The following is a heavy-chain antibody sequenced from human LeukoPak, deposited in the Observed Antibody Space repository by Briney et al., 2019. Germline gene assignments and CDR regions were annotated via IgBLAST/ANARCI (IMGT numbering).Heavy chain of an antibody. J-gene: IGHJ4*02. D-gene: IGHD1-26*01. CDR3: ASGVEYSGSSGDFDY. CDR1: GGSISSGGYY. V-gene: IGHV4-31*03. Sequence: SETLSLTCTVSGGSISSGGYYWSWIRQHPGKGLEWIGYIYYSGSTYYNPSLKSRVTISVDTSKNQFSLKLSSVTAADTAVYYCASGVEYSGSSGDFDYWGQGTLVTVSS. CDR2: IYYSGST.